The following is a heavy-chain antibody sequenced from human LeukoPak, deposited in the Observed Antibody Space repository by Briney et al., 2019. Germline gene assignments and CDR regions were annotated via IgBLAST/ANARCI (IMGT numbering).Heavy chain of an antibody. D-gene: IGHD3-22*01. CDR3: ARVFSSGYDFDY. J-gene: IGHJ4*02. CDR2: IYYSGST. CDR1: GGSISSGDYY. Sequence: PSETLSLTCTVSGGSISSGDYYWSRIRQPPGKGLEWIGYIYYSGSTYYNPSLKSRVTISVDTSKNQFSLKLSSVTAADTAVYYCARVFSSGYDFDYWGQGTLVTVSS. V-gene: IGHV4-30-4*02.